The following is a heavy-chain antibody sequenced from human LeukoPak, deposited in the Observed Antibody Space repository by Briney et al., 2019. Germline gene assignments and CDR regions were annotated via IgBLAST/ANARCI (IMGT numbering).Heavy chain of an antibody. Sequence: KPSETLSLTCAVYGGSFSGYYWSWIRQPPGKGLEWIGEINHSGSTNYNPSLKSRVTISVDTSKNQFSLKLSSVTAADTAVYYCARDQVGVWGQGTTVTVSS. CDR3: ARDQVGV. J-gene: IGHJ6*02. V-gene: IGHV4-34*01. CDR1: GGSFSGYY. CDR2: INHSGST.